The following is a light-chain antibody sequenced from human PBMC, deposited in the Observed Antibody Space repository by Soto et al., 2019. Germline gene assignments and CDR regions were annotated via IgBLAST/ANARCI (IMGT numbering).Light chain of an antibody. CDR3: QDYGTSHPWT. CDR1: QNNRGNE. J-gene: IGKJ1*01. V-gene: IGKV3-20*01. CDR2: GGS. Sequence: EVVLTQSPGALSLSPGEGVTLSCRASQNNRGNELAWYRQKRGQAPRLLIYGGSSRAEGIPDRFSGRGTGTNFTLTISRLEPEDSAVYYCQDYGTSHPWTFGQGTKLEIK.